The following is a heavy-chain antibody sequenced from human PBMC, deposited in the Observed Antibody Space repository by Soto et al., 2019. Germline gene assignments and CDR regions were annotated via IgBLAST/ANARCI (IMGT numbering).Heavy chain of an antibody. J-gene: IGHJ6*03. D-gene: IGHD2-15*01. CDR1: GYTFTSYD. CDR3: ARGRRVAADNYYYYMDV. Sequence: ASGKVSCKASGYTFTSYDINWVRQATGQGLEWMGWMNPNSGNTGYAQKFQGRVTMTRNTSISTAYMELSSLRSEDTAVYYCARGRRVAADNYYYYMDVWGKGTTVTVS. V-gene: IGHV1-8*01. CDR2: MNPNSGNT.